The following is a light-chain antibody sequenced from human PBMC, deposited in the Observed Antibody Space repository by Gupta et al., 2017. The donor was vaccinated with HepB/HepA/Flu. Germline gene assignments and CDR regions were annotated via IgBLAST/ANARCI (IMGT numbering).Light chain of an antibody. CDR1: QSISYNY. Sequence: EIRFTQAPGTLCLSPGERASRSCRVSQSISYNYLAWYQQKPGRAPRLLIYGASNRRTGVPDRFSGSGSGTDFTLTISRLEPEDFAVYYCQHYCSSLYSFGPGTKVEIK. J-gene: IGKJ2*03. CDR2: GAS. V-gene: IGKV3-20*01. CDR3: QHYCSSLYS.